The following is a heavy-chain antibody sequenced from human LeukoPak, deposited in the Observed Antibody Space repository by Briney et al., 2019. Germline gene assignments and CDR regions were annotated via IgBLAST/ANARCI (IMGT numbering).Heavy chain of an antibody. CDR1: GFTFSSYA. D-gene: IGHD6-19*01. J-gene: IGHJ4*02. Sequence: PGGSLRLSCAASGFTFSSYAMSWVRQAPGKGLEWISYISSRGTSIYYADSVKGRFSISRDNANNSLTLQMNSLRVDDTAVYYCATLRWGSGRYAGDYWGQGILVTVSS. CDR2: ISSRGTSI. V-gene: IGHV3-48*03. CDR3: ATLRWGSGRYAGDY.